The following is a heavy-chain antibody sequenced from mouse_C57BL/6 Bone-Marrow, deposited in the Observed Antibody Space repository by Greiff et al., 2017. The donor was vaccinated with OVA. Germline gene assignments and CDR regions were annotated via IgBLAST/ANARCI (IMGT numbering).Heavy chain of an antibody. CDR2: ISNGGGST. CDR1: GFTFSDYY. Sequence: EVKLVESGGGLVQPGGSLKLSCAASGFTFSDYYMYLVRQTPEKRLEWVAYISNGGGSTYYPDTVKGRFTISRDNAKNNLYLQMSHLKSEDTAMYYCARDPYYYGSSYAMDYWGQGTSVTVSS. CDR3: ARDPYYYGSSYAMDY. D-gene: IGHD1-1*01. V-gene: IGHV5-12*01. J-gene: IGHJ4*01.